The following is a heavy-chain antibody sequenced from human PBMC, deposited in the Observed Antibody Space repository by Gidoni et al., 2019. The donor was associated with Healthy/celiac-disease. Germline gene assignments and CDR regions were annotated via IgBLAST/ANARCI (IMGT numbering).Heavy chain of an antibody. CDR3: ALSEVVPAAIKRPGFNWFDP. CDR1: GFSLSPSGGG. Sequence: QITLKESGPTLVKPTQTLTLTCTFSGFSLSPSGGGVGWIRQPPGKALEWLALIYWNDDKRYSPSLKSRLTITKDTSKNQVVLTMTNMDPVDTATYYCALSEVVPAAIKRPGFNWFDPWGQGTLVTVSS. V-gene: IGHV2-5*01. CDR2: IYWNDDK. D-gene: IGHD2-2*01. J-gene: IGHJ5*02.